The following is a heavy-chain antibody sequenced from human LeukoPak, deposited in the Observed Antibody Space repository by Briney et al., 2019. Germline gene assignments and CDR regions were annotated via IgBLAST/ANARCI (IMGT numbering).Heavy chain of an antibody. CDR3: ARGPKGYAP. Sequence: SETLSLTCTVSGGSISSYYWSWIRQPPGKGLEWIGYIYYSGSTNYNPSLKSRVTISVDTSKNQFSLKLSSVTAADTAVYYCARGPKGYAPWSQGTLVTVSS. CDR1: GGSISSYY. D-gene: IGHD1-1*01. V-gene: IGHV4-59*01. CDR2: IYYSGST. J-gene: IGHJ5*02.